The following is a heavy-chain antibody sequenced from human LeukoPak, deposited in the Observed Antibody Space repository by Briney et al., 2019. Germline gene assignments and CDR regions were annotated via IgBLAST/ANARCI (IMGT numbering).Heavy chain of an antibody. J-gene: IGHJ4*02. D-gene: IGHD6-19*01. CDR1: GYTFTDYG. V-gene: IGHV1-69*05. CDR3: ARLPGIAVAGTRNYYFDY. CDR2: IIPIFGTA. Sequence: SVKVSCKTSGYTFTDYGISWVRQAPGQGLEWMGGIIPIFGTANYAQKFQGRVTITTDESTSTAYMELSSLRSEDTAVYYCARLPGIAVAGTRNYYFDYWGQGTLVTVSS.